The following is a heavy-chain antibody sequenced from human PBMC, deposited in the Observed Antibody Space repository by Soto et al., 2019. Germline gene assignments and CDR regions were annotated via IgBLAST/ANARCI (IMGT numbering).Heavy chain of an antibody. CDR3: ANYKGVAGGRHDD. J-gene: IGHJ4*02. D-gene: IGHD6-19*01. V-gene: IGHV3-74*01. CDR1: GFTFSMYG. CDR2: TNGGGTST. Sequence: PGGSLRLSCEVSGFTFSMYGMRWVRQVPGKGLVWVSRTNGGGTSTNYADSVRGRFTISRDNSKNTLYLQMNSLRVDDTAVYYWANYKGVAGGRHDDWGQGTLVTVSS.